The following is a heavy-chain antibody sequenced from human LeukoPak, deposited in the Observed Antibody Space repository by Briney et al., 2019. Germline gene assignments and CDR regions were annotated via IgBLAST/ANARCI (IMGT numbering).Heavy chain of an antibody. CDR1: GDTVSGNSGA. J-gene: IGHJ4*02. CDR2: TYYMSKWFH. CDR3: ARALERYYFDF. V-gene: IGHV6-1*01. Sequence: SQTLSLTCAISGDTVSGNSGAWIWIRQSPSRGLEWLGRTYYMSKWFHDYAISVNGRIIISPDTANNQFSLHLSSVTADDTGVYYCARALERYYFDFWGQGTLVTVSS. D-gene: IGHD1-1*01.